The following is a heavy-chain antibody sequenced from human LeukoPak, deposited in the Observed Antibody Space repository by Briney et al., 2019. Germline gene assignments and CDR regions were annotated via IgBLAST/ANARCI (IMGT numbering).Heavy chain of an antibody. Sequence: PGESLKISCKGSGYSFTSYWIGWVRQMPGKGLEWMGIIYPGDPDTRYSPSFQGQATISADKSISTAYLQWSSLKASDTAMYYCARLMITFGGVIAPPDYWGQGTLVTVSS. CDR3: ARLMITFGGVIAPPDY. J-gene: IGHJ4*02. CDR2: IYPGDPDT. V-gene: IGHV5-51*03. CDR1: GYSFTSYW. D-gene: IGHD3-16*02.